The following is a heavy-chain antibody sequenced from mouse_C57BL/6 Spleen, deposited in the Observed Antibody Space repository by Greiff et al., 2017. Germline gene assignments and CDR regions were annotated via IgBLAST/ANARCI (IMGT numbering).Heavy chain of an antibody. CDR1: GYAFSSYW. CDR3: ARKVVATDYAMDY. Sequence: QVQLQQSGAELVKPGASVKISCKASGYAFSSYWMNWVKQRPGKGLEWIGQIYPGDGDTNYNGKFKGKATLTADKSSSTAYMQLSSLTSEDSAVYFCARKVVATDYAMDYWGQGTSVTVSS. J-gene: IGHJ4*01. V-gene: IGHV1-80*01. D-gene: IGHD1-1*01. CDR2: IYPGDGDT.